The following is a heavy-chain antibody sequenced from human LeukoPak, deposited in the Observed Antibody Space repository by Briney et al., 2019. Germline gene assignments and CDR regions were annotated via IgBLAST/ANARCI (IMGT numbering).Heavy chain of an antibody. Sequence: ASVKVSCKAAGYTFTGYYMHWVRQAPGQGLEWMGWMNPNSGGTDYAQKFQGRVTMTRDTSISTAYMGLSRLRSDDTAVYYCARETIAATPSDAIDIWGQGTMVTVAS. CDR3: ARETIAATPSDAIDI. CDR1: GYTFTGYY. D-gene: IGHD6-13*01. CDR2: MNPNSGGT. J-gene: IGHJ3*02. V-gene: IGHV1-2*02.